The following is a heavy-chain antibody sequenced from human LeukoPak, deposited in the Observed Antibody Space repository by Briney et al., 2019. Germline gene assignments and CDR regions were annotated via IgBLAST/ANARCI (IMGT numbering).Heavy chain of an antibody. Sequence: KASETLSLTCTVSGGSISSYYWSWIRQPPGKGLEWIGYICYSGSTNYNPSLKSRVTVSVDTSKNQFSLKLSSVTAADTAVYYCARDQIDGSGYYYSNWFDPWGQGTLVTVSS. J-gene: IGHJ5*02. CDR1: GGSISSYY. V-gene: IGHV4-59*01. CDR2: ICYSGST. D-gene: IGHD3-22*01. CDR3: ARDQIDGSGYYYSNWFDP.